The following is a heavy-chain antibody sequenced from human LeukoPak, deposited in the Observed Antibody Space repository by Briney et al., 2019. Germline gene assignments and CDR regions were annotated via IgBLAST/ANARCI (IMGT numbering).Heavy chain of an antibody. J-gene: IGHJ4*02. CDR1: GFTFSSYS. V-gene: IGHV3-7*01. D-gene: IGHD3-22*01. CDR2: IKQDGSEK. Sequence: PGGSLRLSCAASGFTFSSYSMNWVRQAPGKGLEWVANIKQDGSEKYYVDSVKGRFTISRDNAKNSLYLQMNSLRAEDTAVYYCARDPMSYYDSSGYPFFGYWGQGTLVTVSS. CDR3: ARDPMSYYDSSGYPFFGY.